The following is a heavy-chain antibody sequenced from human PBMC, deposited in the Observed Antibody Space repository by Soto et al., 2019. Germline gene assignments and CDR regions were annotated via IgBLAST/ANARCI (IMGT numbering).Heavy chain of an antibody. V-gene: IGHV3-48*02. CDR1: GFTFSSYS. CDR3: ARENFVWSLNWFDP. CDR2: ISSSSSTI. Sequence: EVQLVESGGGLVQPGGSLRLSCAASGFTFSSYSMNWVRQAPGKGLEWVSYISSSSSTIYYADSVKGRFTISRDNAKNSLYLQMNSLRDEDTAVYYCARENFVWSLNWFDPWGQGTLVTVSS. D-gene: IGHD3-9*01. J-gene: IGHJ5*02.